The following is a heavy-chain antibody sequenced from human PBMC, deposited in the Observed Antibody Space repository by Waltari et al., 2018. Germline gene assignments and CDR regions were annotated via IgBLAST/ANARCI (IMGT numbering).Heavy chain of an antibody. Sequence: QVQLQESGPGLVKPSETLSLTCTVSGGSISSYYWSWIRQPAGKGLEWIGRSYTSGRTNYNPSLKSGVTMSVDTSKNQFSLKLSSVTAADTAVYYCARGEAFLDRDGGFDYWGQGTLVTVSS. CDR1: GGSISSYY. D-gene: IGHD3-3*02. CDR2: SYTSGRT. J-gene: IGHJ4*02. CDR3: ARGEAFLDRDGGFDY. V-gene: IGHV4-4*07.